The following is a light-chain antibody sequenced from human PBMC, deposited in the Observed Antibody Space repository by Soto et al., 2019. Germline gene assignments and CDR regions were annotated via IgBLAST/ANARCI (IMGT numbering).Light chain of an antibody. CDR2: EVN. Sequence: QSVLAQPASVSGSPGQSITISCTGTSSDVGGSNSVSWYQQHPGQAPKLMISEVNNRPSGVSNRFSGSKSGNTASLTISGLQAEDEADYYCSSSTSGSTPFVFGAGTRSPS. CDR1: SSDVGGSNS. V-gene: IGLV2-14*01. CDR3: SSSTSGSTPFV. J-gene: IGLJ1*01.